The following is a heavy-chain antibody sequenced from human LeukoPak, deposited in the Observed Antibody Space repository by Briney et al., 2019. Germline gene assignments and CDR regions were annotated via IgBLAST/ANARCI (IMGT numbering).Heavy chain of an antibody. CDR3: ARAHDSSGYYYYYYMDV. V-gene: IGHV4-38-2*02. CDR2: IYYSGST. D-gene: IGHD3-22*01. CDR1: GYSISSGYY. Sequence: SETLSLTCTVSGYSISSGYYWGWIRQPPGKGLEWIGYIYYSGSTYYNPSLKSRVTISVDTSKNQFSLQLSSVTAADTAVYYCARAHDSSGYYYYYYMDVWGKGTTVAVSS. J-gene: IGHJ6*03.